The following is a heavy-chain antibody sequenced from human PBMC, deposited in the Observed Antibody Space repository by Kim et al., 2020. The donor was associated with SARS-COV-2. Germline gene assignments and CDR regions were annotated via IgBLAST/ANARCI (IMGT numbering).Heavy chain of an antibody. Sequence: GGSLRLSCAASGFTFSGSAMHWVRQASGKGLEWVGRIKTKADTYATVYAASVKGRFTISRDDSENTVYLHLNSLKTDDTAVYYCTRDCSGGSCLLADAFDIWGQGTMVTVSS. V-gene: IGHV3-73*01. CDR3: TRDCSGGSCLLADAFDI. D-gene: IGHD2-15*01. CDR1: GFTFSGSA. J-gene: IGHJ3*02. CDR2: IKTKADTYAT.